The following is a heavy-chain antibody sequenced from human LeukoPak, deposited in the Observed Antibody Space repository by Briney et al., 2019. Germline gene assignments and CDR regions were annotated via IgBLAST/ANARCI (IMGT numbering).Heavy chain of an antibody. D-gene: IGHD3-9*01. J-gene: IGHJ6*03. CDR2: INSDGSST. CDR3: ARDRPTGAYYDILTGTMVNPRRYNYCYLDV. CDR1: GFTFNNYW. V-gene: IGHV3-74*01. Sequence: GGSLRLSCAASGFTFNNYWMHWVRQAPGKGLVWVSRINSDGSSTSYADSVKGRFTISRDNAKNTLYLQMNSLRADDTAVYYCARDRPTGAYYDILTGTMVNPRRYNYCYLDVWGKGTTVTVSS.